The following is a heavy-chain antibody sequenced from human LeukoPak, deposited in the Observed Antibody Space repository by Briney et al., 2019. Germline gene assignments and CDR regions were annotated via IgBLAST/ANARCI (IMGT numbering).Heavy chain of an antibody. Sequence: GGSLRLSCAASGFTFSSYAMSWVRQAPGKGLECVSAISGSAGSTYYADSVKGRFTISRDNSKNTLYLQMNSLRAEDSAVYYCAKVAGYSYGPPNWFDPWGQGTLVTVSS. CDR2: ISGSAGST. D-gene: IGHD5-18*01. CDR3: AKVAGYSYGPPNWFDP. CDR1: GFTFSSYA. V-gene: IGHV3-23*01. J-gene: IGHJ5*02.